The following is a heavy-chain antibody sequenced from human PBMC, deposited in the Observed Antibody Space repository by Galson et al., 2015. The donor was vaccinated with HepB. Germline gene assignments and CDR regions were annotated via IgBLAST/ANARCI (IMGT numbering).Heavy chain of an antibody. Sequence: SETLSLTCTVSGGSISSSSYYWGWIRQPPGKGLEWIGSIYYSGSTYYNPSLKSRVTISVDTSKNQFSLKLSSVTAADTAVYYCARGSEVAASIDYWGQGTLVTVSS. V-gene: IGHV4-39*07. D-gene: IGHD6-19*01. CDR1: GGSISSSSYY. J-gene: IGHJ4*02. CDR2: IYYSGST. CDR3: ARGSEVAASIDY.